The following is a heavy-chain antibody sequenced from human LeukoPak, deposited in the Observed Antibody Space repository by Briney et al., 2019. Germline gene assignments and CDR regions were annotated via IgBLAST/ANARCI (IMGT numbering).Heavy chain of an antibody. Sequence: PGGSLRLSCAASGFTFSSYAMSWVRQAPGKGLGCVSAISGSGGSTYYADSVKGRFTISRDNSKNSLYLQINSLKVEDTAIYYCARDDGDVWGIGTTVTVSS. CDR1: GFTFSSYA. CDR2: ISGSGGST. CDR3: ARDDGDV. V-gene: IGHV3-23*01. J-gene: IGHJ6*03.